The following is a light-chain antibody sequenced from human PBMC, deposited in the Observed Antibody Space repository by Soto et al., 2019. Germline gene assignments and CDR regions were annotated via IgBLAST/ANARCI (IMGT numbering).Light chain of an antibody. CDR2: AAS. CDR3: QQLASYPLT. Sequence: IQLTQSPSSLSASMGDRVTITCRASQGIINYLAWYQQKPGKAPKLPIYAASTLQSGVPSRFSGSGSGTDFTLTISSLQPEDFATYCCQQLASYPLTFGGGTKVDIK. CDR1: QGIINY. J-gene: IGKJ4*01. V-gene: IGKV1-9*01.